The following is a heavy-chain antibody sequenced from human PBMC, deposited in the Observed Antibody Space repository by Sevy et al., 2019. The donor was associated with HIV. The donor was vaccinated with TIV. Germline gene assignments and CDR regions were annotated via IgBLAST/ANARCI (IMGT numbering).Heavy chain of an antibody. D-gene: IGHD2-8*01. CDR1: GYTFTSYG. CDR2: ISAYNGNT. Sequence: ASVKVSCKASGYTFTSYGISWVRQAPGQGLEWMGWISAYNGNTNYAQKLQGRVTMTTDTSTSTAYMGLRSLRSDDTAVYYCARAGARGYCTNGVCYWYDYWGQGTLVTVSS. V-gene: IGHV1-18*04. J-gene: IGHJ4*02. CDR3: ARAGARGYCTNGVCYWYDY.